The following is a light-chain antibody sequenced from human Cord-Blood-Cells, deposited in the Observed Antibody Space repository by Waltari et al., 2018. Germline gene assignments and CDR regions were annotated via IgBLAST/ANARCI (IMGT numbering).Light chain of an antibody. V-gene: IGLV3-21*03. CDR1: NIGSKS. CDR2: DDS. Sequence: SYVMTQPPSVSVAPGKTARITCGGNNIGSKSGNWYQQKPGQAPVLVVYDDSARPSGIPERFAGSNSGNTATLTISRVEAGDEADYYCQVWDSSSDHWVFGGGTKLTVL. CDR3: QVWDSSSDHWV. J-gene: IGLJ3*02.